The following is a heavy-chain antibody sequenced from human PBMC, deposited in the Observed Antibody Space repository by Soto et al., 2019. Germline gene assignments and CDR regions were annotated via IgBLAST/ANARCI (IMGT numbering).Heavy chain of an antibody. CDR3: AGASTWHPGAFDS. CDR1: GGSISSYY. D-gene: IGHD5-12*01. V-gene: IGHV4-59*12. CDR2: IYYSGST. Sequence: SETLSLTCTVSGGSISSYYWSWIRQPPGKGLEWIGYIYYSGSTNYNPSLKSRVTISVDTSKNQLSLKLSSVTAADTAVYYCAGASTWHPGAFDSWGQGTTVTVSS. J-gene: IGHJ3*02.